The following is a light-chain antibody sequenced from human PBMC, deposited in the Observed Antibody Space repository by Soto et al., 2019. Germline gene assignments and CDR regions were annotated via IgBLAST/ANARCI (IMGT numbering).Light chain of an antibody. V-gene: IGKV3-15*01. CDR1: QSINSE. CDR3: QQGHNWPLT. Sequence: EIVRTQSPPSLSLSPGERAALSCRASQSINSELAWYQQKPGQPPRLLIYGASTRATGVPARFTGSESGSEFTLTISGLQSEDFAVYYCQQGHNWPLTFGQGTRLEI. CDR2: GAS. J-gene: IGKJ2*01.